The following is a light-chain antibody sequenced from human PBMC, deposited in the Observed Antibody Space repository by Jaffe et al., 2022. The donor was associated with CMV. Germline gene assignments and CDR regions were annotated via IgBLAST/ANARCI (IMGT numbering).Light chain of an antibody. J-gene: IGKJ2*01. CDR2: GAS. V-gene: IGKV3-20*01. CDR3: QQYGSSVYT. CDR1: QSVSSSY. Sequence: EIVLTQSPGTLSLSPGERATLSCRASQSVSSSYLAWYQQKPGQAPSLLIYGASSRATGIPDRFSGSGSGTDFTLTISRLEPEDFAVYYCQQYGSSVYTFGQGTKLEIK.